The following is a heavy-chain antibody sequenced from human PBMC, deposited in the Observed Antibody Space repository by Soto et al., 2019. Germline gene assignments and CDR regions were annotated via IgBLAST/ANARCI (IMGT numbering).Heavy chain of an antibody. D-gene: IGHD6-13*01. CDR2: IYSVGSA. CDR3: ARVHSGSYHYFDY. J-gene: IGHJ4*02. Sequence: GGSLRLSCAASGFTVSSYYMSWVRQAPGKGLEWVSVIYSVGSADFADSMKGRFTISRDNSKNTLYLQMSSLRAEDTAVYYCARVHSGSYHYFDYWGQGTLVTVSS. CDR1: GFTVSSYY. V-gene: IGHV3-66*01.